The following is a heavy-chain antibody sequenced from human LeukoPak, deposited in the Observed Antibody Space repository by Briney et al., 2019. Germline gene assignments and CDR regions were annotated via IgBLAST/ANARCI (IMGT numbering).Heavy chain of an antibody. V-gene: IGHV1-69*05. CDR1: GGTFSCYA. D-gene: IGHD5-18*01. CDR2: IIPIFGTA. Sequence: SVKVSCKASGGTFSCYAISWVRQAPGQGLEWMGGIIPIFGTANYAQKFQGRVTITTDESTSTAYMELSSLRSEDTAVYYCANVRGYSYGYFGYFDYWGQGTLVTVSS. J-gene: IGHJ4*02. CDR3: ANVRGYSYGYFGYFDY.